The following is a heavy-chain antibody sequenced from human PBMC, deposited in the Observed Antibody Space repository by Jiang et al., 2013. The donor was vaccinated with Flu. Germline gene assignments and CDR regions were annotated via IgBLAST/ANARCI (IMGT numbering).Heavy chain of an antibody. V-gene: IGHV5-51*01. Sequence: ESLKIFCKGSGYRFSNHWIDWVRQMPGKGPEWMGVIYPGDSDTRYSPSFQGQIIISADKSISTAYLQWSSLKASDTAIYYCARRWLSGYYSDHWGQGTLVTVSS. D-gene: IGHD3-22*01. CDR1: GYRFSNHW. CDR2: IYPGDSDT. CDR3: ARRWLSGYYSDH. J-gene: IGHJ4*02.